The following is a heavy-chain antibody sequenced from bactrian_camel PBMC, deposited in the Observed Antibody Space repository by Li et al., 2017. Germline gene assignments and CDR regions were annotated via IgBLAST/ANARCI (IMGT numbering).Heavy chain of an antibody. V-gene: IGHV3S63*01. D-gene: IGHD2*01. Sequence: HVQLVESGGGSVQTGGSLRLSCGVSGFSLADNDYCLGWFRQAPGKETEGVAIISSDGSVDYSVHYADSDLGRFTISQDNAKNTVYLEMNRLKPEDTAMYYCAAAYTCWNFYSLLRASTYSSWGHGTQVTVS. CDR3: AAAYTCWNFYSLLRASTYSS. J-gene: IGHJ4*01. CDR2: ISSDGSVDYSV. CDR1: GFSLADNDYC.